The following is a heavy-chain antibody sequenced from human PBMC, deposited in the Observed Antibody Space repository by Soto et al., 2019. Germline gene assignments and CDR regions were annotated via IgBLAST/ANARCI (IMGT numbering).Heavy chain of an antibody. J-gene: IGHJ6*02. Sequence: GASVKVSCKASGGTFSSYAISWVRQAPGQGLEWMGGIIPIFGTANYAQKFQGRVTITADKSTSTAYMELSSLRSEDTAVYYCARYPHSSSSQVVYYYYGMDVWGQGTTVTVSS. CDR1: GGTFSSYA. CDR3: ARYPHSSSSQVVYYYYGMDV. D-gene: IGHD6-13*01. CDR2: IIPIFGTA. V-gene: IGHV1-69*06.